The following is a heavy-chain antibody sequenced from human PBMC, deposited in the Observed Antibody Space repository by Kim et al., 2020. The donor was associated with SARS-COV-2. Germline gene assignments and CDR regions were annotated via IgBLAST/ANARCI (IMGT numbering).Heavy chain of an antibody. CDR2: IIPMLTIV. CDR3: ARTTYVDTPMDSLMAESGTLS. D-gene: IGHD5-18*01. CDR1: GGAFSNYA. V-gene: IGHV1-69*10. J-gene: IGHJ5*02. Sequence: SVKVSCKASGGAFSNYAIDWVRQAPGQGLEWMGQIIPMLTIVDNAQKFQGRVTITADRSTSTVYMELSSLRSQDTAVYYCARTTYVDTPMDSLMAESGTLSWGQGTLVTVSS.